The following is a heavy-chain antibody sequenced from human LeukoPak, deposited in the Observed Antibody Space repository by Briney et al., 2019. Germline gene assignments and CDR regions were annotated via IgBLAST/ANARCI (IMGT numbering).Heavy chain of an antibody. CDR2: ISSNGGST. CDR3: ARGLRAYYYYGMDV. J-gene: IGHJ6*02. V-gene: IGHV3-64*02. CDR1: GFTFSSYG. Sequence: GRSLRLSCAASGFTFSSYGMHWVRQAPGEGLEYVSAISSNGGSTYYADSVKGRFTISRDNSKNTLFLQMGSLKVEDMAVYYCARGLRAYYYYGMDVWGQGTTVTVSS. D-gene: IGHD3-3*01.